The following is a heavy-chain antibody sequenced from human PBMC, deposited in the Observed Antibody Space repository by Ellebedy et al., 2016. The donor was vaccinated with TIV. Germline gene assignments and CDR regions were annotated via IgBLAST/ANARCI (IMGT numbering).Heavy chain of an antibody. V-gene: IGHV1-46*01. D-gene: IGHD3-3*01. CDR3: ARMSGYRTFDI. CDR1: GYTFTSYY. CDR2: INPRGGST. J-gene: IGHJ3*02. Sequence: AASVKVSCKASGYTFTSYYMHWVRQAPGQGLEWMGIINPRGGSTSYAQKFQGRVTMTRDTSTSTVSMELSSLRSEDTAVYYCARMSGYRTFDIWGQGTLVPVSS.